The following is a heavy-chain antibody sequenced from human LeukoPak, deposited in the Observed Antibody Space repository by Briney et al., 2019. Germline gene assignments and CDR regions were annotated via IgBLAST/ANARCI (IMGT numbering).Heavy chain of an antibody. CDR2: INPSGGST. J-gene: IGHJ6*03. CDR3: ARDRTAMIKRDHYYYMDV. Sequence: ASVKVSCKASGYTFTSYYMHWVRQAPGQGLEWMGIINPSGGSTSYAQKFQGRVTMTRDMSTSTDYMELSSLRSEDTAVYYCARDRTAMIKRDHYYYMDVWGKGTTVIVSS. V-gene: IGHV1-46*01. D-gene: IGHD5-18*01. CDR1: GYTFTSYY.